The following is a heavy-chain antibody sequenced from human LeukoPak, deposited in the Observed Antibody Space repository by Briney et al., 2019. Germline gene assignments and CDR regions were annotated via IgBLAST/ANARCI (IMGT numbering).Heavy chain of an antibody. CDR1: GGTFSSYT. D-gene: IGHD3-3*01. Sequence: SVKVSCKAYGGTFSSYTISWVRQASGQGLEWMGRIIPILGIANYAQKFQGRVTITADKSTSTAYMELSSLRSEDTAVYYCAREAPRFLECLQYNWFDPWGQGTLVTVSS. J-gene: IGHJ5*02. CDR2: IIPILGIA. CDR3: AREAPRFLECLQYNWFDP. V-gene: IGHV1-69*04.